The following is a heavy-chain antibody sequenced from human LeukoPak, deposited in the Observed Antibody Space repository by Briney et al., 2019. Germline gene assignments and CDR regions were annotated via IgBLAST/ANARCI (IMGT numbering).Heavy chain of an antibody. V-gene: IGHV1-18*01. CDR2: ISPYNGNT. J-gene: IGHJ4*02. CDR1: GYSFKTYG. D-gene: IGHD5-12*01. Sequence: ASVKVSCKTFGYSFKTYGIDWLRQAPGQGLEWMGWISPYNGNTQYAEQFQGRFALTTDTSTSTVYMELRSLRSDDTAIYYCARGPGGRYSGYDWDYWGQGTLVTVSS. CDR3: ARGPGGRYSGYDWDY.